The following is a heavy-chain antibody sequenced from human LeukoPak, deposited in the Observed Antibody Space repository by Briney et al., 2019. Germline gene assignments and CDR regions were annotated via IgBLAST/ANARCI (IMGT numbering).Heavy chain of an antibody. J-gene: IGHJ6*03. CDR2: IRYDGITK. CDR3: AKTGSRGGTFRPSYYYYYMDV. V-gene: IGHV3-30*02. D-gene: IGHD1-26*01. Sequence: GGSLRLSCTASGFTFSNHGMHWVRQAPGKGLEWVAFIRYDGITKYYADSVKGRFTISRDNSKNTLYLQMNSLRPEDTAVHYCAKTGSRGGTFRPSYYYYYMDVWGEGTTVTISS. CDR1: GFTFSNHG.